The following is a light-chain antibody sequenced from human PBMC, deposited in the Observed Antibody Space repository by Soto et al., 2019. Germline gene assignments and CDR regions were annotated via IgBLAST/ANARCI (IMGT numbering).Light chain of an antibody. Sequence: DVVMTQSPLSLPVTLGQPASISCRSTQSLVHSDGNTHLNWFQQRPGQSPRRLICKVSNRDSGVPVRFSGSAAGTDFTLKIRRVEAEDVRVYYCMQGTHWPYTFGQGTKLEIK. CDR2: KVS. CDR1: QSLVHSDGNTH. J-gene: IGKJ2*01. V-gene: IGKV2-30*02. CDR3: MQGTHWPYT.